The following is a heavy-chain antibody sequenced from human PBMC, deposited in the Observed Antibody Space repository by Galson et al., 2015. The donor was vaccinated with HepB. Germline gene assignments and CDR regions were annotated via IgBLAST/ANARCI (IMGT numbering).Heavy chain of an antibody. V-gene: IGHV1-3*04. CDR1: GYPFNSYP. D-gene: IGHD3-10*01. J-gene: IGHJ4*02. CDR3: ARDHMWGGDY. Sequence: SVKVSCKASGYPFNSYPMHWVRQAPGQSLEWMGWINTGNGDTRYSQEFQGRVTFTRDTSASTAYMELSSLRSEDTAVYYCARDHMWGGDYWGQGTLVTVSS. CDR2: INTGNGDT.